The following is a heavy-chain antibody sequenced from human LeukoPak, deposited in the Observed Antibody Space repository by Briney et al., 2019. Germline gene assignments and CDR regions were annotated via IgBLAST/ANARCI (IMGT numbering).Heavy chain of an antibody. V-gene: IGHV3-11*01. CDR2: INIGGTNT. CDR3: ATDGAGFDT. J-gene: IGHJ5*02. Sequence: GGSLRLSCAASGFTFNDFYTRWISPAPEKGLEWRSYINIGGTNTHYATSVKGRFTISRDNAKKSLYLERNSLGAEDTAVYYCATDGAGFDTWGQGVLVTVSS. CDR1: GFTFNDFY.